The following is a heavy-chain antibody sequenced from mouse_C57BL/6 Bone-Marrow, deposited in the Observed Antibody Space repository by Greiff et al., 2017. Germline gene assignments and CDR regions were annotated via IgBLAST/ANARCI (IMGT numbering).Heavy chain of an antibody. V-gene: IGHV1-75*01. J-gene: IGHJ3*01. D-gene: IGHD4-1*01. CDR1: GYTFTDYY. Sequence: VQLQQSGPELVKPGASVKISCKASGYTFTDYYINWVKQRPGQGLEWIGWIFPGSGSTSYNEKFKGKATLTVDKSSSTAYMLLRSLTSDDSAVYFCAREGHWDGGFAYWGQGTLVTVSA. CDR2: IFPGSGST. CDR3: AREGHWDGGFAY.